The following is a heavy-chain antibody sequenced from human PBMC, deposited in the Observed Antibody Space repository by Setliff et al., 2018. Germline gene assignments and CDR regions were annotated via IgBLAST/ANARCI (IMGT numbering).Heavy chain of an antibody. Sequence: ASVKVSCKASGYTFSNYGISWVRQAPGQGLEWMGWISAYNGYIIYAQKLQGRVTMTTGTSTSTAYMEVRSLRSDDTAVYYCARAPGTVVVPASRSAFDIWGQGTMVTVSS. D-gene: IGHD2-2*01. CDR2: ISAYNGYI. J-gene: IGHJ3*02. CDR1: GYTFSNYG. CDR3: ARAPGTVVVPASRSAFDI. V-gene: IGHV1-18*01.